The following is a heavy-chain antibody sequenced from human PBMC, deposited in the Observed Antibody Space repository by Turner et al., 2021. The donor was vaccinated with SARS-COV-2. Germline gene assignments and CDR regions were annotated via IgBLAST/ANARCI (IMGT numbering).Heavy chain of an antibody. J-gene: IGHJ2*01. D-gene: IGHD4-4*01. CDR3: ARVPYSGNYADGAFDL. CDR1: AFSITISNYN. Sequence: LQLHESGPGLAKASETLSLTCTVPAFSITISNYNWGWIRQPPGKGLEWLGSIYYIGTSYDNPTLKSRVTISVDTSKSQFSLRLSSVTAADTAIYYCARVPYSGNYADGAFDLWCRGTLGTVSS. CDR2: IYYIGTS. V-gene: IGHV4-39*01.